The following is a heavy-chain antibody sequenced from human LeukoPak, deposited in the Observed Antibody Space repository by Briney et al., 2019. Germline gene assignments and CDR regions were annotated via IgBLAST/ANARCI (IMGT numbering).Heavy chain of an antibody. CDR1: GFTFSSYW. J-gene: IGHJ4*02. CDR3: ARGTTGQRYYFDY. Sequence: PGGSLRLSCAASGFTFSSYWMHWVRQATGRGLVWVSRLNSDGSSTYFADSVKGRSTISRDNAKNTLYLQMNSLRAEDTAVYYCARGTTGQRYYFDYWGQGTLVTVSS. D-gene: IGHD1-1*01. V-gene: IGHV3-74*01. CDR2: LNSDGSST.